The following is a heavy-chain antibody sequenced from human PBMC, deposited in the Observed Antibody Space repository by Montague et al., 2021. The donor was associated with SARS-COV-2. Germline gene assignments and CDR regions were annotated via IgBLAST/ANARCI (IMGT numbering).Heavy chain of an antibody. V-gene: IGHV3-21*01. CDR2: ISSSSSYI. J-gene: IGHJ6*02. CDR1: GFTFSSYN. Sequence: SLRLSCAASGFTFSSYNMNWVRQAPGKGLEWVSSISSSSSYIYYADSVKGRFAISRDNAKNSLYLQMNSLRAEDTAVYYCARGYDFWSGGYYYYYGMDVWGQGTTVTVSS. CDR3: ARGYDFWSGGYYYYYGMDV. D-gene: IGHD3-3*01.